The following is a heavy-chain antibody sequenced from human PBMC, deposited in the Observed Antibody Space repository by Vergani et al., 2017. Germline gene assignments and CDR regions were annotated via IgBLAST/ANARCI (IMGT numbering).Heavy chain of an antibody. J-gene: IGHJ4*02. Sequence: QLQLQESGSGLVKPSQTLSLTCTVSGGSLSSVGYSWSWIRQTPGKGLEWIAYIYHSGSTYYHPSLKSRVTISVDTSRNQFSLKLTSVTAADTAMYYCARLSPHWGGNSVIIWGQGTLVTVSS. CDR3: ARLSPHWGGNSVII. D-gene: IGHD4-23*01. CDR2: IYHSGST. V-gene: IGHV4-30-2*03. CDR1: GGSLSSVGYS.